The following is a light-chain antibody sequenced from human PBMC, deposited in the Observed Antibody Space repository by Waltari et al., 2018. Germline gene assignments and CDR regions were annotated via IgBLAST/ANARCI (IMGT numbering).Light chain of an antibody. CDR1: SSNIGSNP. V-gene: IGLV1-44*01. CDR2: NYH. J-gene: IGLJ1*01. CDR3: AAWDDSLNRV. Sequence: QPVLTQPPSASGTPGQRVTISCSGSSSNIGSNPLNWYQQLPGMAPKLLIYNYHHPPSGVPDRFSGSKSGTSASLAISGLQSEDEADYYCAAWDDSLNRVFGTGTKVTVL.